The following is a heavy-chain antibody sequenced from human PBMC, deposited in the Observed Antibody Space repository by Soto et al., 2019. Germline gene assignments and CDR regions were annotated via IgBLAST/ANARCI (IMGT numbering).Heavy chain of an antibody. V-gene: IGHV3-74*01. CDR1: GFTFSSYW. Sequence: PGGSLRLSCAASGFTFSSYWVHWVRQAPGKGLVWVSRINRDGSSTNYADSVKGRFTISRDNAKNTLYLQMNSLRAEDTAVYYCARGCSNGSCFGSFWGQGTLVTVSS. CDR2: INRDGSST. D-gene: IGHD2-8*01. J-gene: IGHJ4*02. CDR3: ARGCSNGSCFGSF.